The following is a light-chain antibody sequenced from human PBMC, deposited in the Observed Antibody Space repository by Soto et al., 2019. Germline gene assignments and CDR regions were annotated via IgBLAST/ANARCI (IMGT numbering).Light chain of an antibody. CDR3: QQYGNSPQIT. V-gene: IGKV3D-20*01. J-gene: IGKJ5*01. CDR1: QSVSSY. CDR2: DSS. Sequence: ETVRTQSPATLPESPGETATLYCGASQSVSSYLAWYQQKPGLAPRLVIYDSSIRATGIPDRFSGSGSGTDFTLTISRLEPEDFAVYFCQQYGNSPQITFGQGTRLDIK.